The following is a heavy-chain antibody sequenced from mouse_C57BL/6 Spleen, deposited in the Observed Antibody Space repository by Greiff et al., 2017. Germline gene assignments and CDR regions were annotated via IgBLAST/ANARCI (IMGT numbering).Heavy chain of an antibody. J-gene: IGHJ3*01. CDR1: GYTFPSYW. V-gene: IGHV1-53*01. D-gene: IGHD2-1*01. CDR3: ARSFYYGNPAWFAY. Sequence: VQLQQPGTELVKPGASVKLSCKASGYTFPSYWMHWVKQRPGQGLEWIGNINPSNGGTNYNEKFKSKATLTVDKSSSTAYMQLRILTSEDSAVYYCARSFYYGNPAWFAYWGQGTLVTVSA. CDR2: INPSNGGT.